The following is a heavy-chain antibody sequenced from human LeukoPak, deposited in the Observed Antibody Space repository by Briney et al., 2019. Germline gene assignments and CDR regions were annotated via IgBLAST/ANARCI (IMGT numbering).Heavy chain of an antibody. Sequence: GGSLRLSCAASGFTFSSYGMHWVRQAPGKGLEWVAVIWYDGSNKYHADSVKGRFTISRDNSKNTLYLQMNSLRAEDTAVYYCAKEAGQGVGSTRAFDYWGQGTLVTVSS. CDR3: AKEAGQGVGSTRAFDY. V-gene: IGHV3-33*06. D-gene: IGHD1-26*01. CDR1: GFTFSSYG. J-gene: IGHJ4*02. CDR2: IWYDGSNK.